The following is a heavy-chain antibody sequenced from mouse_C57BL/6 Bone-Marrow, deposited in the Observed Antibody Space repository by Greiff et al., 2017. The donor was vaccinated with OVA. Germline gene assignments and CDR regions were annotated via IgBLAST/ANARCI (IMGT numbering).Heavy chain of an antibody. D-gene: IGHD1-1*01. V-gene: IGHV3-6*01. CDR1: GYSITSGYY. CDR2: ISYDGSN. CDR3: ASHSYGYAMDY. J-gene: IGHJ4*01. Sequence: EVQLVESGPGLVKPSQSLSLTCSVTGYSITSGYYWNWIRQFPGNKLEWMGYISYDGSNNYNPSLKNRISITRDTSKNQFFLKLNSVTTEDTATYYCASHSYGYAMDYWGQGTSVTVSS.